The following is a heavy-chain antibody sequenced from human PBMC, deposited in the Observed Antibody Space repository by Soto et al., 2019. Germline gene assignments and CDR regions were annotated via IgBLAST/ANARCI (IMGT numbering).Heavy chain of an antibody. Sequence: SETLSLTCTVSGGSISSYYWSWIRQPPGKGLEWFGYIYYSGSTNYNPSLKSRVTISVDTSKNQFSLKLSSVTAADTAVYYCARLNDFWSGYYTRYYYYYMDVWGKGTTVTVSS. CDR1: GGSISSYY. J-gene: IGHJ6*03. D-gene: IGHD3-3*01. CDR2: IYYSGST. CDR3: ARLNDFWSGYYTRYYYYYMDV. V-gene: IGHV4-59*08.